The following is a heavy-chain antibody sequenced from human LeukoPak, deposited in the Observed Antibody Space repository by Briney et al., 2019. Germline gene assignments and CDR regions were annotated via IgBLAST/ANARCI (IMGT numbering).Heavy chain of an antibody. Sequence: PGGSLRLSCAASGFTFEDYAMHWVRQAPGKGLEWVSGISWNSNSIGYADSVKGRFTISRDNAKNTLYLQMNTLRVEDTAVYYCTRDLMDYDVSTGLHHYYMDVWGQGTTVTVSS. CDR3: TRDLMDYDVSTGLHHYYMDV. J-gene: IGHJ6*02. CDR2: ISWNSNSI. D-gene: IGHD3-9*01. CDR1: GFTFEDYA. V-gene: IGHV3-9*01.